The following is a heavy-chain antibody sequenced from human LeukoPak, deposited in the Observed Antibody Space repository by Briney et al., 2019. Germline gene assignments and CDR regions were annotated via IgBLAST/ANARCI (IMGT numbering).Heavy chain of an antibody. CDR2: ISGSGGST. CDR3: ARDSGSYFPETYYFDY. J-gene: IGHJ4*02. Sequence: GGSLRLSCAASGFTFSNYAMSWVRQAPGKGLEWVSAISGSGGSTYYADSVKGRFTISRDNSKNTLYLQMNSLRAEDTAVYYCARDSGSYFPETYYFDYWGQGTLVTVSS. D-gene: IGHD1-26*01. V-gene: IGHV3-23*01. CDR1: GFTFSNYA.